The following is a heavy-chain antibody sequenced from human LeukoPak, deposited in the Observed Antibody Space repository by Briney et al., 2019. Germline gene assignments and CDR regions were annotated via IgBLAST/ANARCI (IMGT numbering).Heavy chain of an antibody. V-gene: IGHV3-7*01. D-gene: IGHD6-19*01. CDR2: IKQDGSEK. CDR1: GFTLSTYW. Sequence: GGSLRLSCAASGFTLSTYWMTWVRQAPGKGLEWVANIKQDGSEKYYVDSVKGRFTISRDNAKRLLYLQMNSLRVEDTAVYYCARDRGSSGRLGRFDNWGQGTLVTVSP. CDR3: ARDRGSSGRLGRFDN. J-gene: IGHJ4*02.